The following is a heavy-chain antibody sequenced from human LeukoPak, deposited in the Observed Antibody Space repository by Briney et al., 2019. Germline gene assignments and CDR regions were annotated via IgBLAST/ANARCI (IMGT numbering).Heavy chain of an antibody. Sequence: AASVKVSCKASGYTFTSYGISWVRPAPGQGLEWMGWISAYNGNTNYAQKLQGRVTMTADTSTSTAYMELRSLRSDDTAVYYCARDNPYYGDYFDYWGQGTLVTVSS. CDR3: ARDNPYYGDYFDY. CDR1: GYTFTSYG. D-gene: IGHD4-17*01. J-gene: IGHJ4*02. CDR2: ISAYNGNT. V-gene: IGHV1-18*01.